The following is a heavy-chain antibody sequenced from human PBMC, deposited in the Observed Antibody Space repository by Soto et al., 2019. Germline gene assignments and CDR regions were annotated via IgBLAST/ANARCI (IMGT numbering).Heavy chain of an antibody. CDR3: ARVIAARPGYYYYGMDV. Sequence: ASVKVSCKASGYTFTSYDINWVRQATGQGLEWMGWMNPNSGNTGYAQKFQGRVTMTRNTSISTAYMELSSLRSEDTAVYYCARVIAARPGYYYYGMDVWGQGTTATVSS. V-gene: IGHV1-8*01. D-gene: IGHD6-6*01. J-gene: IGHJ6*02. CDR1: GYTFTSYD. CDR2: MNPNSGNT.